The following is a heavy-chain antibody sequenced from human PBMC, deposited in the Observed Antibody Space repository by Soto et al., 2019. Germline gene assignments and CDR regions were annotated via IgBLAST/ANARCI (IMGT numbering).Heavy chain of an antibody. CDR1: GGSISSSY. V-gene: IGHV4-59*01. Sequence: ASETLSLTCTVSGGSISSSYWSWIRLPPGKGLEWIGYIYYSGSTNYNPSLKSRVTISVDTSKNQFSLKLSSVTAADTAVYYCARVSGYCSGGNCYNDYWGQGTLVTVSS. J-gene: IGHJ4*02. D-gene: IGHD2-15*01. CDR3: ARVSGYCSGGNCYNDY. CDR2: IYYSGST.